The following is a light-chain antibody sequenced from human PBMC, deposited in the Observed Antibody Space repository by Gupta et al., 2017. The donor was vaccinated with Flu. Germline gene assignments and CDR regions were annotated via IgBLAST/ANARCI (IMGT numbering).Light chain of an antibody. CDR1: SIDVGAYNF. J-gene: IGLJ1*01. CDR2: DVN. CDR3: SSDTISNNCV. Sequence: SALTQHAHVSGAPRPSITLSCTGTSIDVGAYNFVSWFQQDPGKPPKLIIFDVNNRPAGVATRFSGSKSGNTASLTISGRQAEDEADYYSSSDTISNNCVFGTGTKVTVL. V-gene: IGLV2-14*03.